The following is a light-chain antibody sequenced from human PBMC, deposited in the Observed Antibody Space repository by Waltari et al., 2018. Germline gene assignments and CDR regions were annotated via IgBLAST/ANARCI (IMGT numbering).Light chain of an antibody. CDR3: MQATHWLWT. CDR1: QRLVHSNGNTY. Sequence: DVVMTQSLISLPVSLGTQDAISCRSSQRLVHSNGNTYVNWFHQRPGQSPRRLIYKASNRDSGVPDRFSGSGSGTDFSLKISRVEADDVCVYYCMQATHWLWTFGQGTTVEIK. J-gene: IGKJ1*01. CDR2: KAS. V-gene: IGKV2-30*02.